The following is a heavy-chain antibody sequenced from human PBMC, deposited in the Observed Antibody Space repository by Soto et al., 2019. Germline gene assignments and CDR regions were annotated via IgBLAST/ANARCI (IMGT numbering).Heavy chain of an antibody. CDR3: ARLLLYSTSGRGWFDP. CDR2: IKHDGSQS. J-gene: IGHJ5*02. D-gene: IGHD2-2*02. Sequence: GGSLRLSCITSGFTFSKFWMSWVRQAPGRGLEWVANIKHDGSQSYYEDSVKGRFTISRDNAKNSLYLQVNSLRVDDTAVYFCARLLLYSTSGRGWFDPRGQGTLVTVSS. CDR1: GFTFSKFW. V-gene: IGHV3-7*03.